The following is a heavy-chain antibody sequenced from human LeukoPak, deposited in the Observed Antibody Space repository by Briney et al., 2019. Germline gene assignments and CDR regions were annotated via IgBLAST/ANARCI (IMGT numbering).Heavy chain of an antibody. CDR3: ASQPSGSHYYYYYMDV. V-gene: IGHV4-39*07. Sequence: SETLSLTCTVSGGSISSSSYYWGWIRQPPGKGLEWIGSIYYSGSTYYNPSLKSRVTISVDTSKNQFSLKLSSVTAADTAVYYCASQPSGSHYYYYYMDVWGKGTTVTVSS. CDR2: IYYSGST. D-gene: IGHD1-26*01. J-gene: IGHJ6*03. CDR1: GGSISSSSYY.